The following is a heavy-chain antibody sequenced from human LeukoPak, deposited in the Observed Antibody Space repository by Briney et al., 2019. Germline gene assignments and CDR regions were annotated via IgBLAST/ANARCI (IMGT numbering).Heavy chain of an antibody. CDR1: GCTFRSYA. CDR2: ITDSGVGT. D-gene: IGHD2-2*01. J-gene: IGHJ4*02. V-gene: IGHV3-23*01. Sequence: PGGSLRLSCAASGCTFRSYAMSWVRQAPGKGLEWISTITDSGVGTYYTDSVKGRFTISRDNSKNTLYVQMNSLRAEDTAVYYCAKDCSTTSCYLFDYWGQGTLVTVSS. CDR3: AKDCSTTSCYLFDY.